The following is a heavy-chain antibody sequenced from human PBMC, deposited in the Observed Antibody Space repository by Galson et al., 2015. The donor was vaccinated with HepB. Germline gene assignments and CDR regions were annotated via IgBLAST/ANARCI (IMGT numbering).Heavy chain of an antibody. CDR2: FDPEDGET. CDR1: GYALTELS. J-gene: IGHJ3*02. Sequence: QSGAEVKKPGESLKISCKVSGYALTELSMHWVRQAPGKGLEWMGGFDPEDGETIYAQKFQGRVTMTEDTSTDTAYMELSSLRSEDTAVYYCATELSGSYIGGHDAFDIWGQGTMVTVSS. CDR3: ATELSGSYIGGHDAFDI. D-gene: IGHD3-10*01. V-gene: IGHV1-24*01.